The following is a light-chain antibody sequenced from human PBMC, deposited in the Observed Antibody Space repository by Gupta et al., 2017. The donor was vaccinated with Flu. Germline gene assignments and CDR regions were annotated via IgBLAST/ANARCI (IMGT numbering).Light chain of an antibody. Sequence: QSALTQPASVSGSPGQSITISCTGTSSDVGASNSVSWYQHHPGKAPKLMIYDVSDRPSGVSYRFSGSKSGNTASLTISGLQAEDEADYYCSSYTTRSTVVVGGGTKLTVL. CDR1: SSDVGASNS. CDR2: DVS. J-gene: IGLJ2*01. CDR3: SSYTTRSTVV. V-gene: IGLV2-14*03.